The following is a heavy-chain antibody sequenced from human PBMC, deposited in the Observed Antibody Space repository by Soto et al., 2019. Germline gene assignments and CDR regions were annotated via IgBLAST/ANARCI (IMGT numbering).Heavy chain of an antibody. J-gene: IGHJ6*02. CDR1: GYTFTSYA. CDR2: INGGNGNT. D-gene: IGHD3-16*01. Sequence: QVQPVQSGAEVKKPGASVKVSCKASGYTFTSYAMHWVRQAPGQRLEWMGWINGGNGNTKYSQKFQGRVTITRDTSASTAYMEPSSLRSEDTAVYYCARGGLALMDVWGQGTTVTVSS. V-gene: IGHV1-3*01. CDR3: ARGGLALMDV.